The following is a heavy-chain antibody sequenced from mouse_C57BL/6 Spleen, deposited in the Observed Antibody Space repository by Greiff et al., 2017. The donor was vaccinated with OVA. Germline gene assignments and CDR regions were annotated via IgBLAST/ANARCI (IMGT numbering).Heavy chain of an antibody. CDR1: GFTFSSYA. J-gene: IGHJ4*01. CDR2: ISDGGSYT. V-gene: IGHV5-4*01. D-gene: IGHD2-4*01. CDR3: ARDDDYDEAMDY. Sequence: EVQGVESGGGLVKPGGSLKLSCAASGFTFSSYAMSWVRQTPEKRLEWVATISDGGSYTYYPDNVKGRFTISRDNAKNNLYLQMSHLKSEDTAMYYCARDDDYDEAMDYWGQGTSVTVSS.